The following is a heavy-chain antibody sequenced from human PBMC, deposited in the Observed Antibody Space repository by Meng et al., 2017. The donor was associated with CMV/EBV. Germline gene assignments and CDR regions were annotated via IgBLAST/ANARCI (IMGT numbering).Heavy chain of an antibody. V-gene: IGHV4-30-4*08. CDR3: ARVGRTSCYDY. CDR2: IYYSGST. CDR1: GGSISSGYYY. D-gene: IGHD2-2*01. Sequence: HVQLHGSGPGLVKPSQTLSLTCTVSGGSISSGYYYWSWIRQPPGKGLEWIGYIYYSGSTYYNPSLKSRVTISVDTSKNQFSLKLSSVTAADTAVYYCARVGRTSCYDYWGQGTLVTVSS. J-gene: IGHJ4*02.